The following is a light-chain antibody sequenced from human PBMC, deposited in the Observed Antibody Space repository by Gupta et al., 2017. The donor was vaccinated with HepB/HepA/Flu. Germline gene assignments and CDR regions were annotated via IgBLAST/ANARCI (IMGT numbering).Light chain of an antibody. Sequence: SYELTQPPSVSVSPLQTASITCSGDKLGDKYACWYQQKPGQSPVLVIYQDSKRPSGIPERFSGSNSGNTATLTISGTQAMDEADYYCQAWDSSTAVFGGGTKLTVL. CDR1: KLGDKY. CDR3: QAWDSSTAV. V-gene: IGLV3-1*01. J-gene: IGLJ2*01. CDR2: QDS.